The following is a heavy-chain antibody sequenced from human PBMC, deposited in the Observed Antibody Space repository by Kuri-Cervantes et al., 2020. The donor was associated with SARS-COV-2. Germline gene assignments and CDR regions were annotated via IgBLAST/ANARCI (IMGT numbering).Heavy chain of an antibody. D-gene: IGHD3-10*01. J-gene: IGHJ4*02. CDR3: ARDRGYGSGSYSDY. CDR1: GFTVSGNY. V-gene: IGHV3-53*01. Sequence: GESLKISCAASGFTVSGNYMSWVRQAPGKGLEWVSVIYSGGSTYYADSVKGRFTISRDNSKNTLYLQMNSLRAEDTAVYYCARDRGYGSGSYSDYWGQGTLVTVSS. CDR2: IYSGGST.